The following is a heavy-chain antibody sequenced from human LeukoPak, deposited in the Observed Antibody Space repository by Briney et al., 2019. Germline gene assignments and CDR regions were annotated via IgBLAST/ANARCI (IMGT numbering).Heavy chain of an antibody. CDR1: GFTFDDYT. CDR2: INWDGGST. V-gene: IGHV3-43*01. D-gene: IGHD3-10*01. CDR3: ARRGLWFGEGIDY. Sequence: GGSLRLSCAASGFTFDDYTMHWVRQAPGKGLEWVCLINWDGGSTSYADSVKGRFTISRDNAKNSLSLQMNSLRAEDTSVYFCARRGLWFGEGIDYWGQGTLVTVSS. J-gene: IGHJ4*02.